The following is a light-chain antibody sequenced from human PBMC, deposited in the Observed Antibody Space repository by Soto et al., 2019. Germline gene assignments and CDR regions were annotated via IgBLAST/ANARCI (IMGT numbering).Light chain of an antibody. J-gene: IGKJ1*01. Sequence: DIQMTQSPSSLSASVGDRVTITCRASQSISSYLNWYQQKPGKAPKLRIYAASSLQSGVPSRFSGSGSGTDFTLTIISLQPEDFATYYCQQSYSTLRTVGQGTKVEIK. CDR1: QSISSY. CDR2: AAS. CDR3: QQSYSTLRT. V-gene: IGKV1-39*01.